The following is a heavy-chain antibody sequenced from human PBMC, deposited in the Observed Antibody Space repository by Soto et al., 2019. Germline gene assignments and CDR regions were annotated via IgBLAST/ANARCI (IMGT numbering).Heavy chain of an antibody. V-gene: IGHV3-23*01. CDR1: GFTFRDYA. CDR2: IGGGNDI. J-gene: IGHJ3*02. D-gene: IGHD3-10*01. Sequence: VQLLESGGGLVQPGGSLRLSCEASGFTFRDYAMSWVRQPPGEGPEWVSTIGGGNDIFYAESVKGRFTISRDDSRDTMYLQMDKLRVEDTAIYFCAKDSVSYNRIYDAFDIWGQGTVVTVSS. CDR3: AKDSVSYNRIYDAFDI.